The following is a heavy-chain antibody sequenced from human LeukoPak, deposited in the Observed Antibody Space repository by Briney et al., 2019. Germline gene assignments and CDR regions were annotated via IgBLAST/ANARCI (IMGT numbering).Heavy chain of an antibody. V-gene: IGHV3-30*02. J-gene: IGHJ4*02. CDR3: AKDRGAAAGTFYFDY. CDR1: GFTFSSYG. D-gene: IGHD6-13*01. Sequence: GGSLRLSCAASGFTFSSYGMHWVRQAPGKGLEWVAFIRYDGSNKYYADSVKGRFTISRDNSKNTLYLQMNSLRAEDTAVYYCAKDRGAAAGTFYFDYWGQGTLVTVSS. CDR2: IRYDGSNK.